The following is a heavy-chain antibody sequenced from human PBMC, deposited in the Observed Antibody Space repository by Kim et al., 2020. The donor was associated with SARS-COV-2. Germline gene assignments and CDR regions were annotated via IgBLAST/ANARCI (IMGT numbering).Heavy chain of an antibody. J-gene: IGHJ6*02. Sequence: ASVKVSCKASGYTFTSYYMHWVRQAPGQGLEWMGIINPSGGSTSYAQKFQGRVTMTRDTSTSTVYMELSSLRSEDTAVYYCASDLSITMVRGVNTAIYYYGMDVWGQGTTVTVSS. V-gene: IGHV1-46*01. CDR2: INPSGGST. CDR3: ASDLSITMVRGVNTAIYYYGMDV. D-gene: IGHD3-10*01. CDR1: GYTFTSYY.